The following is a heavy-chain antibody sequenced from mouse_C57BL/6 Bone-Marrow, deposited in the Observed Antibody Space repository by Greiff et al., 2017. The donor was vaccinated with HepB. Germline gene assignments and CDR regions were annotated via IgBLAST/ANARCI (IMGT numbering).Heavy chain of an antibody. V-gene: IGHV5-4*01. CDR2: ISDGGSYT. CDR3: ARELRLWFAY. Sequence: EVMLVESGGGLVKPGGSLKLSCAASGFTFSSYAMSWVRQTPEKRLEWVATISDGGSYTYYPDNVKGRFTISRDNAKNTLYLQMSHLKSEDTAMYYCARELRLWFAYWGQGTLVTVSA. J-gene: IGHJ3*01. CDR1: GFTFSSYA. D-gene: IGHD1-2*01.